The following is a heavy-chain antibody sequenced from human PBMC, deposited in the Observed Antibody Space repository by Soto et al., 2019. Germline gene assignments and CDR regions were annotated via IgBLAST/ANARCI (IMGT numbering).Heavy chain of an antibody. CDR3: ARSQGSSTSLDIYYYYYYGMDV. D-gene: IGHD2-2*01. V-gene: IGHV1-69*01. CDR2: IIPISETT. J-gene: IGHJ6*02. Sequence: QVQLVQSGAEVKKPGSSVKVSCKASGGTFSSYAISWVRQAPGQGLEWMGGIIPISETTNYAQKFQGRVTITADESKRTAYMELSSLRSEDTAVYYCARSQGSSTSLDIYYYYYYGMDVWGQGTTVTVSS. CDR1: GGTFSSYA.